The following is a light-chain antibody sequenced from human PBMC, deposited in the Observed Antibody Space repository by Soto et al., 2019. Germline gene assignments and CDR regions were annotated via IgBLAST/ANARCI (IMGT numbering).Light chain of an antibody. Sequence: DIQMTQSPSTLSAFVGDRVTITCRASQSISLWLAWYQQKPGKAPRLLIYDVSTLESGVPSRFSGSGSGTEFSLTIKSLEPDDFANYYCQQYNSYSWTFGQGTKVEIK. V-gene: IGKV1-5*01. CDR1: QSISLW. CDR3: QQYNSYSWT. J-gene: IGKJ1*01. CDR2: DVS.